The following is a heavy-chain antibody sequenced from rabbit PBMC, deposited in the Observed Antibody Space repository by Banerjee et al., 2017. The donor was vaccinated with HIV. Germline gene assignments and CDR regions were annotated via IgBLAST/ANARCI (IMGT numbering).Heavy chain of an antibody. CDR2: IDPIFNNT. V-gene: IGHV1S45*01. J-gene: IGHJ4*01. D-gene: IGHD4-1*01. Sequence: QEQLEESGGGLVKPEGSLTLTCTASGFSFSSGYWMTWVRQAPGKGLEWIGYIDPIFNNTYYASWVNGRFTISSHNAQNTLYLQLNSLTTADTATYFCVRDLAGVIGWNFNLWGPGTLVTVS. CDR1: GFSFSSGYW. CDR3: VRDLAGVIGWNFNL.